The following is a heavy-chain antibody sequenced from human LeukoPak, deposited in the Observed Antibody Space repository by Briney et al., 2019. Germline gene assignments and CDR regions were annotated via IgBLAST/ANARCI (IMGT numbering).Heavy chain of an antibody. J-gene: IGHJ3*02. CDR1: GFTFSSYG. CDR2: IRYDGSNK. D-gene: IGHD5-18*01. V-gene: IGHV3-30*02. Sequence: GGSLRLSCAASGFTFSSYGMHWVRQAPGKGLEWVAFIRYDGSNKYYADSVKGRFTISRDNSKNTLYLQMNSLRAEDTAVYYCAKDTAMANDAFDTWGQGTMVTVSS. CDR3: AKDTAMANDAFDT.